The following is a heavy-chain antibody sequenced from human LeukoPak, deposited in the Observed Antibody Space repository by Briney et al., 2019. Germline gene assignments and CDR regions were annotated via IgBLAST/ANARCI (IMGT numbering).Heavy chain of an antibody. V-gene: IGHV3-9*01. CDR1: GFTFDDYA. CDR3: AKDNYYYYYGMDV. Sequence: GGSLRLSCAASGFTFDDYAMHWVRHAPGKGLEWVSGISWNSGSIGYADSVKGRFTISRDNAKNSLYLQMNSLRAEDTALYYCAKDNYYYYYGMDVWGQGTTVTVSS. CDR2: ISWNSGSI. J-gene: IGHJ6*02.